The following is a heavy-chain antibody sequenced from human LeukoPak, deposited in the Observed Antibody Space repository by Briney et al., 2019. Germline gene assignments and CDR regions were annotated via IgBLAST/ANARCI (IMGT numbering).Heavy chain of an antibody. D-gene: IGHD6-19*01. V-gene: IGHV4-34*01. CDR1: GGSFSGYY. J-gene: IGHJ4*02. CDR3: ARPGSIAVAGPFDY. CDR2: INHSGST. Sequence: SETLSLTCAVYGGSFSGYYWSWIRQPPGKGLEWIGEINHSGSTNYNPSLKSRVAISVDTSKNQFSLKLSSVTAADTAVYYCARPGSIAVAGPFDYWGQGTLVTVSS.